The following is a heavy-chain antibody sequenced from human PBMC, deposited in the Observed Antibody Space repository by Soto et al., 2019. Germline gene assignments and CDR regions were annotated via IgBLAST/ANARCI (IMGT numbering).Heavy chain of an antibody. CDR2: INAGNGNT. CDR3: ARDYYDILTGYYSEPGFDY. D-gene: IGHD3-9*01. V-gene: IGHV1-3*01. Sequence: GASVKVSCKASGYTFTSYAMHWVRQAPGQRLEWMGWINAGNGNTKYSQKFQGRVTITRDTSASTAYMELSSLRSEDTAVYYCARDYYDILTGYYSEPGFDYWGQGTLVTVSS. J-gene: IGHJ4*02. CDR1: GYTFTSYA.